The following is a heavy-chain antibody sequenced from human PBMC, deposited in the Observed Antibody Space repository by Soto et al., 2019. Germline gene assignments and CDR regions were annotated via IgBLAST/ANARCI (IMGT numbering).Heavy chain of an antibody. Sequence: PGGSLRLSRAASGFTVSSYAMHWVRQAPGKGLEGVAGISHHGLKEHYADSVKGRFTISRDNSKKTVYLQLTSLRGDDTAVYYCAKDWVGGSNKYYFEYWGQGTLVTVSS. J-gene: IGHJ4*02. CDR1: GFTVSSYA. CDR3: AKDWVGGSNKYYFEY. V-gene: IGHV3-30*18. CDR2: ISHHGLKE. D-gene: IGHD1-26*01.